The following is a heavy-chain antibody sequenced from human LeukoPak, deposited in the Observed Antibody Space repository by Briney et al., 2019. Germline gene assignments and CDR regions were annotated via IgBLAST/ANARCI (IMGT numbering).Heavy chain of an antibody. J-gene: IGHJ5*01. Sequence: ASVKVSCKASGYIFTSYAMHWVRQAPGQRLEWMGWINTGNGNTKYSQKFQGRVTMTRNTSITTAYMELISLRSEDTAVYYCARPPETSGWYLNCFDSWGQGTLVTVSS. D-gene: IGHD6-19*01. CDR1: GYIFTSYA. CDR3: ARPPETSGWYLNCFDS. CDR2: INTGNGNT. V-gene: IGHV1-3*04.